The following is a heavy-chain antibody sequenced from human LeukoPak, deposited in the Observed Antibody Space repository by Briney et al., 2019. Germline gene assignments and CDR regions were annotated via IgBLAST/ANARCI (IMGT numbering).Heavy chain of an antibody. V-gene: IGHV4-38-2*02. D-gene: IGHD2/OR15-2a*01. Sequence: PSETLSLTCTVSGYSISSGYYWGWIRQPPGKGLEWIGSIYHSGSTYYNPSLKSRVTISVDTSENQFSLKLSSVTAADTAVYYCASSFLGPDYYYYMDVWGKGTTVTVSS. CDR1: GYSISSGYY. CDR3: ASSFLGPDYYYYMDV. CDR2: IYHSGST. J-gene: IGHJ6*03.